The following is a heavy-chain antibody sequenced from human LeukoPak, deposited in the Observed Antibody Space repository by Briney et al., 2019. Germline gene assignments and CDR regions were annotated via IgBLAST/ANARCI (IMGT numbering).Heavy chain of an antibody. V-gene: IGHV1-24*01. CDR3: ATLVNMYCSSISCYTGKYFQH. D-gene: IGHD2-2*02. CDR2: FDPEDGEI. Sequence: ASVKVSCKVSGYTLTELSMHWVRQAPGKGLEWMGGFDPEDGEIIYAQKFQGRVTVTEDASTDTAYMELSSLRSEDTAVYYCATLVNMYCSSISCYTGKYFQHWGQGTLVTVSS. CDR1: GYTLTELS. J-gene: IGHJ1*01.